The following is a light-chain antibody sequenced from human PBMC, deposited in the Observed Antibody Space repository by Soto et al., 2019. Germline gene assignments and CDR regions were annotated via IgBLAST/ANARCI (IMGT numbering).Light chain of an antibody. CDR2: EVS. J-gene: IGLJ3*02. Sequence: QSALTQPASVSGSPGQWITISCTGTNSNLGAYNYVSWYQQHPGKAPKLMIFEVSNRPSGVSDRFSGSNSGNTASLTISGRQAEDEGYYYYCSYTSSSTWVFGGGTKLTVL. CDR3: CSYTSSSTWV. CDR1: NSNLGAYNY. V-gene: IGLV2-14*01.